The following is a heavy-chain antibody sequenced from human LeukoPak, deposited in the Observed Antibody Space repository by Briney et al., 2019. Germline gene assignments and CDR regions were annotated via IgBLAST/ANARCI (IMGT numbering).Heavy chain of an antibody. D-gene: IGHD2/OR15-2a*01. CDR3: ARGRIIRGYFDY. CDR2: ISHDGGKK. J-gene: IGHJ4*02. CDR1: GFTFSIYA. V-gene: IGHV3-30*04. Sequence: PGRSLRLSCAASGFTFSIYAIHWVRQAPGKGLEWVAVISHDGGKKYYTDSVKGRFTISRDNAKNSLYLQMNSLRAEDTALYYCARGRIIRGYFDYWGQGTLVTVSS.